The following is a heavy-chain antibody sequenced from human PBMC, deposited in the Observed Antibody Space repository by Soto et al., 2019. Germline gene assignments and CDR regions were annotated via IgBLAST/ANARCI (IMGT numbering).Heavy chain of an antibody. CDR2: IFPGDSDT. V-gene: IGHV5-51*01. CDR1: GYNFSNYL. CDR3: PAGYTTGPDAFDI. Sequence: PXESLTISWKGSGYNFSNYLLGWVRQMPGKGLDWMGMIFPGDSDTKNSPSLQGQITMSVDKSDSSAYLQWRSLKASDTAMYYCPAGYTTGPDAFDIWGQGTMVTVSS. D-gene: IGHD6-13*01. J-gene: IGHJ3*02.